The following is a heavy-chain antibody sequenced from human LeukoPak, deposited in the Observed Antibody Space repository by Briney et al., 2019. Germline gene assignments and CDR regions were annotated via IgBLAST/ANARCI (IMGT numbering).Heavy chain of an antibody. CDR1: GYTFTGYY. CDR2: INPNSGGT. CDR3: ASVDLNDSSGYFPFDY. V-gene: IGHV1-2*02. Sequence: ASVKVSCKASGYTFTGYYMHWVRQAPGQGLEWMGWINPNSGGTNYAQKFQGRVTMTRDTSISTAYMELSRLGSDDTAVYYCASVDLNDSSGYFPFDYWGQGTLVTVSS. D-gene: IGHD3-22*01. J-gene: IGHJ4*02.